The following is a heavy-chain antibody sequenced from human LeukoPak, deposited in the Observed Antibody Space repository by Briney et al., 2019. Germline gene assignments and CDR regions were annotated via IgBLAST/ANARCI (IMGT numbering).Heavy chain of an antibody. V-gene: IGHV1-69*13. CDR2: IIPIFGTA. Sequence: SVKVSCKASGGTFSTYAISWVRQAPGQGLEWMGGIIPIFGTANYAQKFQGRVTITADESTSTAYMELSSLRSEDTAVYYCARDRIVGRPLNYDFWSGSYYYGMDVWGQGTTVTVSS. D-gene: IGHD3-3*01. CDR1: GGTFSTYA. CDR3: ARDRIVGRPLNYDFWSGSYYYGMDV. J-gene: IGHJ6*02.